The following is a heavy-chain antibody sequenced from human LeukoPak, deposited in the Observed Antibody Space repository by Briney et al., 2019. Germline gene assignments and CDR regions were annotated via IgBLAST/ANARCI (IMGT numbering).Heavy chain of an antibody. D-gene: IGHD6-6*01. V-gene: IGHV3-21*01. J-gene: IGHJ4*02. Sequence: GGSLRLSCAASGFTFSSYDMHWVRQAPGKGLEWVSSIRSRTKYLSDTAPVQGRSPLSRDSAKNSLYLQMNSLRAEDTAVYYCASERYSRSSYGNFAYWGQGTLVTVSS. CDR2: IRSRTKYL. CDR1: GFTFSSYD. CDR3: ASERYSRSSYGNFAY.